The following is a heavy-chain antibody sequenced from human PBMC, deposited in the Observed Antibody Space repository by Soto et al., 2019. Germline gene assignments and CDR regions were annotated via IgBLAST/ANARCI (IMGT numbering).Heavy chain of an antibody. CDR3: ASEYYYDSSGTGRNWFDP. V-gene: IGHV1-69*01. CDR1: GGTFSSYA. D-gene: IGHD3-22*01. Sequence: QVQLVQSGAEVKKPGSSVTVSCKASGGTFSSYAISWVRQAPGQGLEWMGGSIPIFGTANYAQTFQGRITITSDESTSTAYMVLSSRRSEDTAVYYCASEYYYDSSGTGRNWFDPWGQGTLVTVSS. J-gene: IGHJ5*02. CDR2: SIPIFGTA.